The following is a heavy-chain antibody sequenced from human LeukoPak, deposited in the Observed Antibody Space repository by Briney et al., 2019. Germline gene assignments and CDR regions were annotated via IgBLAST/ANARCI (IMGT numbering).Heavy chain of an antibody. CDR3: AKGIAVAAFQH. J-gene: IGHJ1*01. Sequence: GRSLRLSCAASGFTFSSYGMHWVRQAPGKGLEWVAVISYDGSNKYYADSVKGRFTISRDNSKNTRYLQMNRLRAEDTAVYYCAKGIAVAAFQHWGQGTLVTVSS. CDR1: GFTFSSYG. V-gene: IGHV3-30*18. D-gene: IGHD6-19*01. CDR2: ISYDGSNK.